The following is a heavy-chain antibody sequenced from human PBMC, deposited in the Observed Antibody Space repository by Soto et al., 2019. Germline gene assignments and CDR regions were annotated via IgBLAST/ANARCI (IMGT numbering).Heavy chain of an antibody. CDR1: GASITQYY. J-gene: IGHJ4*02. CDR3: ARGGGSLYHNHEFDF. D-gene: IGHD6-13*01. Sequence: HVQLQESGPGLVKPSETLSLTCTVSGASITQYYWNWIRQSPGKGLEWIVSVSSTGSTVYNPSLTSRVTVSLDTSKNQFSLTLNSVTAADTAVYHCARGGGSLYHNHEFDFWGQGTLVTVSS. V-gene: IGHV4-59*01. CDR2: VSSTGST.